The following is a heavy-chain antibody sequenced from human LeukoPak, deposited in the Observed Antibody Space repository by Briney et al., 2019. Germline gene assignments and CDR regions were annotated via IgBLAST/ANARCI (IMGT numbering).Heavy chain of an antibody. CDR2: ISSSSSYI. V-gene: IGHV3-21*01. CDR3: ARVKLAAGTGYYDSIG. D-gene: IGHD3-22*01. J-gene: IGHJ4*02. CDR1: GFTFSSYS. Sequence: GGSLRLSCAASGFTFSSYSMNWVRQAPGKGLEWVSSISSSSSYIYYADSVKGRFTISRDNAKNSLYLQMNSLRAEDTAVYYCARVKLAAGTGYYDSIGWGQGTLVTVSS.